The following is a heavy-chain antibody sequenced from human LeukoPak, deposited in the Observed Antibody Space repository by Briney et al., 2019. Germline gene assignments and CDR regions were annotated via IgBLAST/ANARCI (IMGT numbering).Heavy chain of an antibody. CDR2: IDFNGKT. Sequence: PSETLSLTCAVSGDSISGHPWSWIRQPPAKGLDYIGFIDFNGKTNYNPSLKTRVTISMDTSTNQFSLNLNSVSAADTAVYYCARLAKCDGDCYSFDFWGQGMLVTVSS. V-gene: IGHV4-59*11. CDR1: GDSISGHP. CDR3: ARLAKCDGDCYSFDF. J-gene: IGHJ4*02. D-gene: IGHD2-21*02.